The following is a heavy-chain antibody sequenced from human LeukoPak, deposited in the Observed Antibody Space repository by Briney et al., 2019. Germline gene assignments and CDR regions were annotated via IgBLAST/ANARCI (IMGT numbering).Heavy chain of an antibody. CDR3: ARVGIGYCSSTSCPRYYYYYGMDV. D-gene: IGHD2-2*01. J-gene: IGHJ6*02. Sequence: KPSETLSLTCTVSGGSISSYYWSWIRQPPGKGLEWIGYIYYSGSTNYNPSLKSRVTISVDTSKNQFSLKLSSVTAADTAVYYCARVGIGYCSSTSCPRYYYYYGMDVWGQGTTVTVSS. V-gene: IGHV4-59*12. CDR1: GGSISSYY. CDR2: IYYSGST.